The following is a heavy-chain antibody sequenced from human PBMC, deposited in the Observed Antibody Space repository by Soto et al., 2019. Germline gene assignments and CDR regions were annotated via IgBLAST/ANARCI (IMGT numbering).Heavy chain of an antibody. CDR1: GYTFTSYG. CDR2: ISAYNGNT. CDR3: ARDGRVVLRFLEWSPYGMDV. Sequence: GASVKVSCKASGYTFTSYGISWVRQAPGQGLEWMGWISAYNGNTNYAQKLQGRVTVTTDTSTSTAYMELRSLRSDDTAVYYCARDGRVVLRFLEWSPYGMDVWGQGTTVTVSS. D-gene: IGHD3-3*01. J-gene: IGHJ6*02. V-gene: IGHV1-18*01.